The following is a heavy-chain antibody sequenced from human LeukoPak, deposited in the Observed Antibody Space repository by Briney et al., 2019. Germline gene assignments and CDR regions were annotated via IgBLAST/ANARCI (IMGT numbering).Heavy chain of an antibody. CDR2: ISSSGSTI. J-gene: IGHJ4*02. Sequence: GGSLRLSCAASGFTFSSYEMNWVRQAPGKGLEWVSYISSSGSTIYYADSVKGRLTISRDNSKNTVYLQMNSLRAEDTAVYYCARGEGLFDYWGQGTLVTVSS. CDR1: GFTFSSYE. V-gene: IGHV3-48*03. CDR3: ARGEGLFDY.